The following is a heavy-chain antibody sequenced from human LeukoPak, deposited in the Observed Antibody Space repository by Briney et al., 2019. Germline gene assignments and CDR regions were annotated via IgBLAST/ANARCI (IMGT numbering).Heavy chain of an antibody. J-gene: IGHJ4*02. CDR2: ITGSTLSI. D-gene: IGHD3-3*01. Sequence: PGGSLRLSCVASGFTFSNYAMNWVRQAPGKGLEWVSSITGSTLSIYYADSVKGRFTISRDNAKTSLYLQMNSLRAEDTAIYYCARESEYDFWTGSYFDYWGQGTLVTVSS. CDR3: ARESEYDFWTGSYFDY. V-gene: IGHV3-21*01. CDR1: GFTFSNYA.